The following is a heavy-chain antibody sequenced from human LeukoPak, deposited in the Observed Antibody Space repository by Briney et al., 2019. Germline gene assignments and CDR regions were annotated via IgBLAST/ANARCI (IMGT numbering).Heavy chain of an antibody. Sequence: GGSLRLSCAASGFTVSSNYMTWVRQAPVKGLEWVSIIYAGGMTYYADSVKGRFTISRDNSKNMLYLQMNSLRAADTAVYYCARGTSRTSPLSGYYRGYFDYWGKGTRVTVSS. CDR3: ARGTSRTSPLSGYYRGYFDY. CDR2: IYAGGMT. D-gene: IGHD3-3*01. V-gene: IGHV3-66*02. J-gene: IGHJ4*02. CDR1: GFTVSSNY.